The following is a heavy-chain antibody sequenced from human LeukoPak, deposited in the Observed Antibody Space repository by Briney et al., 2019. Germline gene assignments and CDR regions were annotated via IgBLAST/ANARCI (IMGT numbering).Heavy chain of an antibody. CDR3: ARELSGYSYGYVDY. D-gene: IGHD5-18*01. J-gene: IGHJ4*02. CDR1: GGTFSSYA. V-gene: IGHV1-69*04. Sequence: GASVKVSCKAPGGTFSSYAISWVRHAPGQGLEWMGRIIPILGIANYAQKFQGRVTITADKSTSTAYMELSSLRSEDTAVYYCARELSGYSYGYVDYWGQGTLVTVSS. CDR2: IIPILGIA.